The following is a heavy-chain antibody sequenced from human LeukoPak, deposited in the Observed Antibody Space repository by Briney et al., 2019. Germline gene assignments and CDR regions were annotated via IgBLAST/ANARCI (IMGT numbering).Heavy chain of an antibody. J-gene: IGHJ4*02. Sequence: ASVKVSCKASGCTFTSYYIHWVRQAPGQGLEWMGVINPNGDSTSYAQKFQGRVTMTRDTSTSTVYMELSSLRSEDTAVHYCARSMIRGATYYFEYWGQGTLVTVSS. CDR3: ARSMIRGATYYFEY. V-gene: IGHV1-46*01. CDR2: INPNGDST. D-gene: IGHD3-10*01. CDR1: GCTFTSYY.